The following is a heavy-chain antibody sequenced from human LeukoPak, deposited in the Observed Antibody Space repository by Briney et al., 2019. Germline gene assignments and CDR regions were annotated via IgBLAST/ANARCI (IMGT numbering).Heavy chain of an antibody. CDR1: GASFTNYA. J-gene: IGHJ5*02. Sequence: SVKVSCKASGASFTNYAISWVRQPPGQGLEWMGGIVPVCGTAKYALKFQGRVSITAYEATGTDYMELGSSSSEDRAVSYCARAGIASSQRCFDPWGQGTLVIVSS. V-gene: IGHV1-69*13. D-gene: IGHD6-13*01. CDR3: ARAGIASSQRCFDP. CDR2: IVPVCGTA.